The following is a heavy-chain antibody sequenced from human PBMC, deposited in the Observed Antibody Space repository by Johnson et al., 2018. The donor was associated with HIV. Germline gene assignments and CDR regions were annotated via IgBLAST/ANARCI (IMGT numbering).Heavy chain of an antibody. D-gene: IGHD3-22*01. CDR2: IRWDGAIT. Sequence: VQLVESGGGLVQPGGSLRLSCAASGFTFDDYAMHWVRQVTGNGLEWVSLIRWDGAITRYVDSVKGRFTISSDNAKNSLYLQMNSLRAEDTAVYYFAKDFRPYYYVSSGYPDAFDIWGQGTMVTVSS. CDR3: AKDFRPYYYVSSGYPDAFDI. CDR1: GFTFDDYA. V-gene: IGHV3-43D*03. J-gene: IGHJ3*02.